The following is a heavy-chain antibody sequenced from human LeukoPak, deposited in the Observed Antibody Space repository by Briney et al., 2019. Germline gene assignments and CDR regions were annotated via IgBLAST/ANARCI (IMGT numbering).Heavy chain of an antibody. Sequence: PSETLSLTCIVSGGSTSSSSHYWGWVRHPPGKGLEWIGSIYYGGSTYYNPSLKSRVSVSLDTSKNRFSVWLTSVTAADTAVYYCARLYSGSYRGYWGQGTLVTVSS. J-gene: IGHJ4*02. D-gene: IGHD1-26*01. V-gene: IGHV4-39*01. CDR3: ARLYSGSYRGY. CDR1: GGSTSSSSHY. CDR2: IYYGGST.